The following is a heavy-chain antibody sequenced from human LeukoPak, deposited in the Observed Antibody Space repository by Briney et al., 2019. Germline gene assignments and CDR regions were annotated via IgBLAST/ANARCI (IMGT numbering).Heavy chain of an antibody. CDR1: GFTVSSNY. V-gene: IGHV4-34*01. J-gene: IGHJ4*02. D-gene: IGHD3-3*01. CDR3: ARLAGLGDYDFWSGYYTLYYFDY. CDR2: INHSGST. Sequence: GSLRLSCAASGFTVSSNYMSWIRQPPGKGLEWIGEINHSGSTNYNPSLKSRVTISVDTSKNQFSLKLSSVTAADTAVYYCARLAGLGDYDFWSGYYTLYYFDYWGQGTLVTVSS.